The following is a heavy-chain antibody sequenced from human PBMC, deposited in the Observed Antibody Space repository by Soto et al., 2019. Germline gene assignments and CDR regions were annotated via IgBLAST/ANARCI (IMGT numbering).Heavy chain of an antibody. D-gene: IGHD1-7*01. CDR2: IVVGSGNT. Sequence: ASVKVSCKASGFTFTSSAVQWVRQARGQRLEWIGWIVVGSGNTNYAQKFQERVTITRDMSTSTAYMELSSLRSEDTAVYYCAADVGTGTTYYYYYMDVWGKGTTVTVSS. J-gene: IGHJ6*03. CDR3: AADVGTGTTYYYYYMDV. V-gene: IGHV1-58*01. CDR1: GFTFTSSA.